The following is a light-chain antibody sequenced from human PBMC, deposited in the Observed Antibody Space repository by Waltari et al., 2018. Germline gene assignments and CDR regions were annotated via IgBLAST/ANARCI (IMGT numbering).Light chain of an antibody. Sequence: QSALTQPRSVSGSPGQSVTIPCPGSSSDVGFYNYVSWYQQHPGKAPKFIIYDVSERPSGVPDRFSGSKSGNTASLTISGLQAEDEADYFCSSYTHSSVIFGGGAKLTVL. CDR2: DVS. J-gene: IGLJ2*01. V-gene: IGLV2-11*01. CDR3: SSYTHSSVI. CDR1: SSDVGFYNY.